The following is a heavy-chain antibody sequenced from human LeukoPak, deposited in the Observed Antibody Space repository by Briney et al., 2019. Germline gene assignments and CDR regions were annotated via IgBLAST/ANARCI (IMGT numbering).Heavy chain of an antibody. Sequence: PGGSLRLSCVASGFTFSSHGMNWVRQAPGKGLEWVSGITSGTRTYYADSVKGRFTISRDNAKNSLYLQMNSLRAEDTAVYYCASKDSSSWYTGDAFDIWGQGTMVTVSS. J-gene: IGHJ3*02. CDR2: ITSGTRT. CDR1: GFTFSSHG. V-gene: IGHV3-48*04. D-gene: IGHD6-13*01. CDR3: ASKDSSSWYTGDAFDI.